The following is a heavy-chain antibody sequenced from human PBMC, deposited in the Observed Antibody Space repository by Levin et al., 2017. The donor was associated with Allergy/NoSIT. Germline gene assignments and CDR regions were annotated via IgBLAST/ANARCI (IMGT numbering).Heavy chain of an antibody. D-gene: IGHD1-26*01. CDR3: ANSGSYYPGSYWYFDP. V-gene: IGHV3-23*01. CDR1: GFTFSTYA. CDR2: ISGSSGTT. J-gene: IGHJ2*01. Sequence: GGSLRLSCAASGFTFSTYAMSWVRQAPGRGLEWVSGISGSSGTTYYAASVKGRFTISRDTSKNTLYLQMNSLRAEDTAIYYCANSGSYYPGSYWYFDPWGRGTLVTVSS.